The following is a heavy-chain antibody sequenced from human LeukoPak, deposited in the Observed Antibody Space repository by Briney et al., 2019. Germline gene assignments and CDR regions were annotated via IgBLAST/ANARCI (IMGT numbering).Heavy chain of an antibody. Sequence: SETLSLTCTVSGGSVYTSDYYWGWVRQPPGKGPEWIGGIFSTGKTNYNPSLKSRVSISIDTSKNQFSLKLTSVTAADTAVYYCARVFDSWGQGTLVTVSS. CDR2: IFSTGKT. CDR1: GGSVYTSDYY. V-gene: IGHV4-39*07. CDR3: ARVFDS. J-gene: IGHJ4*02.